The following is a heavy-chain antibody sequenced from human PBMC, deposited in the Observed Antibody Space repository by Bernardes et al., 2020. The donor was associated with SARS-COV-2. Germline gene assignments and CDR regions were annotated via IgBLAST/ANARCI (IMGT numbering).Heavy chain of an antibody. Sequence: SGPTLVKPTQTLTLTCTFSGFSLRTSGMRVSWIRQPPGKALEWLARIDWDDDKFYSTSLKTRLTISKATTKNQVVLTMTNMDPVDTATYYCARIYSGSYAGAFDYWGQGTLVTVSS. D-gene: IGHD1-26*01. J-gene: IGHJ4*02. CDR2: IDWDDDK. CDR1: GFSLRTSGMR. V-gene: IGHV2-70*04. CDR3: ARIYSGSYAGAFDY.